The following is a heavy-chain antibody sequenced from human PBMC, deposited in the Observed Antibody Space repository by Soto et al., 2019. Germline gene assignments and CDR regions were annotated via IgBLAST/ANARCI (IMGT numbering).Heavy chain of an antibody. CDR2: ISSSSSYT. V-gene: IGHV3-11*06. J-gene: IGHJ4*02. D-gene: IGHD6-6*01. CDR3: ARERRSSSSPFDY. Sequence: GGSLRLSCAASGFTFSYYYMSWIRQAPGKGLEWVSYISSSSSYTNYADSVKGRFTISRDNAKNSLYLQMNSLRAEDTAVYYCARERRSSSSPFDYWGQGTLVTVSS. CDR1: GFTFSYYY.